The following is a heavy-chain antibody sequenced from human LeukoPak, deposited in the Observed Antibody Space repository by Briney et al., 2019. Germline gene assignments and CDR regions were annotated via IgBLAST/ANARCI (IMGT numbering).Heavy chain of an antibody. Sequence: SETLSLTCTVSGGSISSYYWSWIRQPPGKGLEWIGEINHSGSTNYNPSLKSRVTISVDTSKNQFSLKLSSVTAADTAVYYCAYTPLYGSGSYSVYWGQGTLVTVSS. V-gene: IGHV4-34*01. CDR3: AYTPLYGSGSYSVY. J-gene: IGHJ4*02. D-gene: IGHD3-10*01. CDR1: GGSISSYY. CDR2: INHSGST.